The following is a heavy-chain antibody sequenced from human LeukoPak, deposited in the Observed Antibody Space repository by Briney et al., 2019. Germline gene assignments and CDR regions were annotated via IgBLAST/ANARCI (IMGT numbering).Heavy chain of an antibody. V-gene: IGHV7-4-1*02. CDR3: ARDSVTMVRGRNWFDP. Sequence: ASVKVSCKASGYTFTTYGINWVRQAPGQGLEWMGWINTNTGIPTYVQGFTGRFVFSLDTSVSTAYLQISSLKAEDTAVYYCARDSVTMVRGRNWFDPWAREPWSPSPQ. CDR1: GYTFTTYG. J-gene: IGHJ5*02. CDR2: INTNTGIP. D-gene: IGHD3-10*01.